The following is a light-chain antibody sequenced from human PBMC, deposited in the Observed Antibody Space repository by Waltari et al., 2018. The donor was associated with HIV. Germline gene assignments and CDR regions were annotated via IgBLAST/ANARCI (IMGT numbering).Light chain of an antibody. CDR2: DDS. J-gene: IGLJ3*02. CDR3: QVWDSSSDLWV. Sequence: SYVLTQPPSVSVAPEKTARITCGGNNIGSKSVHWYQQKPGQAPVMVIYDDSDRPSGMPARVSGSNSGNTATLTISRVEAGDEADYYCQVWDSSSDLWVFGGGTKLTVL. CDR1: NIGSKS. V-gene: IGLV3-21*04.